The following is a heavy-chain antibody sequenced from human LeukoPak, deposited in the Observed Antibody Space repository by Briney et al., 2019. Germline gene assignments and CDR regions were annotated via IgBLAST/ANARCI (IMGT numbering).Heavy chain of an antibody. CDR1: GGSFSGYY. CDR2: INHSGST. Sequence: SETLSLTCAVYGGSFSGYYWSWIRQPPGKRLEWIGEINHSGSTSYNPSLKSRVTISVDTSKNQFSLKLSSVTAADTAVYYCARRGRRYYGSGSYYMDVWGKGTTVTISS. V-gene: IGHV4-34*01. CDR3: ARRGRRYYGSGSYYMDV. D-gene: IGHD3-10*01. J-gene: IGHJ6*03.